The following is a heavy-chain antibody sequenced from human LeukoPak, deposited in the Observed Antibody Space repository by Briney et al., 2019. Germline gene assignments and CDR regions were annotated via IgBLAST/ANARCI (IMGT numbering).Heavy chain of an antibody. CDR2: IYYSGST. V-gene: IGHV4-59*08. CDR3: ARLAPYPGVWASDY. D-gene: IGHD1-26*01. CDR1: GGAISSYY. Sequence: PSETLSLTCTVSGGAISSYYRSWLRQPPGKGLEWIGHIYYSGSTSYNPSLKSRVTISVDTSKNQFSLKLTSVTAADTAVYYCARLAPYPGVWASDYWGQGTLVTVSS. J-gene: IGHJ4*02.